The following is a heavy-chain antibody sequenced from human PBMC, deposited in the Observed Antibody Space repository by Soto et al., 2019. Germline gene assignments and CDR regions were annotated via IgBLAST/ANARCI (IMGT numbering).Heavy chain of an antibody. CDR1: GGSFSGYY. D-gene: IGHD6-6*01. CDR2: INHSGST. Sequence: SETLSLTCAVYGGSFSGYYWSWIRQPPGKGLERIGEINHSGSTNYNPSLKSRVTISVDTSKNQFSLKLSSVTAADTAVYYCARFGRKYSSSASFDYWGQGTLVTVSS. CDR3: ARFGRKYSSSASFDY. V-gene: IGHV4-34*01. J-gene: IGHJ4*02.